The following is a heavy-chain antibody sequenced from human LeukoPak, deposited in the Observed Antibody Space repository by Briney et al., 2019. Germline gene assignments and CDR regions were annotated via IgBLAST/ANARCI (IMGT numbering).Heavy chain of an antibody. D-gene: IGHD3-9*01. CDR2: INSDGSST. V-gene: IGHV3-74*01. CDR3: ARPDIFRGYDAFDI. Sequence: GGSLRLSCAASGFTFSSYWMHWVRHAPGKGLVWVSRINSDGSSTSYADSVKGRFTISRDNAKNTLYLQMNSLRAEDTAVYYCARPDIFRGYDAFDIWGQGTMVTVSS. CDR1: GFTFSSYW. J-gene: IGHJ3*02.